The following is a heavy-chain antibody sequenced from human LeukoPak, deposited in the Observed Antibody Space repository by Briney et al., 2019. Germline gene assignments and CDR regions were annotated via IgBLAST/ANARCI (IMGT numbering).Heavy chain of an antibody. D-gene: IGHD5-18*01. CDR2: IKSKTDGGTT. CDR1: GFTFSNAW. J-gene: IGHJ4*02. Sequence: PGGSLRLSCAASGFTFSNAWMSWVRQAPGKGLEWVGRIKSKTDGGTTDYAAPVKGRFTISRDDSKTTLYLQMNSLKTEDTAVYYYTTDRGYSYGYLYWGQGTLVTVSS. V-gene: IGHV3-15*01. CDR3: TTDRGYSYGYLY.